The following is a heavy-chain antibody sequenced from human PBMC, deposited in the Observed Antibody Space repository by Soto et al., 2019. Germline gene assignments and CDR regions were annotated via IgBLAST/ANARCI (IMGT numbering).Heavy chain of an antibody. Sequence: QVQLVESGGGLVKPGGSLRLSCAASGFTFSDYYMSWIRQAPGKGLEYISYISSGGSFIYYADSVKGRFTISRDTAKTSLYMQMHSLRAEDTALYYCARHRYYEGSVPGYGMDVWGQGTTVTVSS. CDR2: ISSGGSFI. CDR1: GFTFSDYY. CDR3: ARHRYYEGSVPGYGMDV. J-gene: IGHJ6*02. V-gene: IGHV3-11*01. D-gene: IGHD3-16*01.